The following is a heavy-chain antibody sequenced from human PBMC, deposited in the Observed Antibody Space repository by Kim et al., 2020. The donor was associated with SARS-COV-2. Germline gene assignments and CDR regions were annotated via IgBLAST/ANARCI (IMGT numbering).Heavy chain of an antibody. J-gene: IGHJ3*01. Sequence: SETLSLTCSVSGASIGSYGTSYWTWIRQSPGKGLEWMGNVYYSGTTKYNPSLKSRIIISMDTSKNQFSLKLNSVTAADTALYYCSRGYSTNWYLAFDVWGQGTLVTVSS. V-gene: IGHV4-61*01. D-gene: IGHD6-13*01. CDR3: SRGYSTNWYLAFDV. CDR1: GASIGSYGTSY. CDR2: VYYSGTT.